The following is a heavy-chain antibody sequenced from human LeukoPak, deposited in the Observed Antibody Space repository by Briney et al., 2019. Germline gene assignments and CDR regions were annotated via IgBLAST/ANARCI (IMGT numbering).Heavy chain of an antibody. J-gene: IGHJ5*02. V-gene: IGHV4-34*01. CDR2: INHSGST. Sequence: SETLSLTCAVYGGSFSGYHWSWICQPPGKGLEWIGEINHSGSTSYNPSLKSRVTISEDTSKNQFSLKLSSVTAADTAVYYCARGGRGVPSVRRLKPGDCFDPWGQGTLVTVSS. CDR1: GGSFSGYH. CDR3: ARGGRGVPSVRRLKPGDCFDP. D-gene: IGHD2-2*01.